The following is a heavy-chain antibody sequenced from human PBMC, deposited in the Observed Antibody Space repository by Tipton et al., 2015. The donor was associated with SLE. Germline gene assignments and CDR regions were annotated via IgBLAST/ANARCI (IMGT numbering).Heavy chain of an antibody. CDR2: IHHRGST. J-gene: IGHJ4*02. V-gene: IGHV4-39*01. Sequence: TLSLTCIVSGGSISSGDYYWGWIRQPPGKGLEWIGGIHHRGSTYYNPSLKSRVTISVDTSKNQFSRKLSSVPAADTAVYYCARLGSRPYNSGWYSWGQGTLVTVSS. D-gene: IGHD6-19*01. CDR1: GGSISSGDYY. CDR3: ARLGSRPYNSGWYS.